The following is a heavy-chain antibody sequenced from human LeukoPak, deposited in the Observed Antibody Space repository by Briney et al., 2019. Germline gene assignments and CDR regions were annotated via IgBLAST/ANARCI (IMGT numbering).Heavy chain of an antibody. D-gene: IGHD2-21*02. Sequence: GGSLRLSCAASGFIFSNYGIHWVRQAPGKGLGWVGVIWYDGSTKYNPDSVKGRFTISRDSSKNTVNLQMNRLRAEDTAVYYCARAFGDNVSSAPLIDYWGQGTLVTVSS. J-gene: IGHJ4*02. V-gene: IGHV3-33*01. CDR1: GFIFSNYG. CDR3: ARAFGDNVSSAPLIDY. CDR2: IWYDGSTK.